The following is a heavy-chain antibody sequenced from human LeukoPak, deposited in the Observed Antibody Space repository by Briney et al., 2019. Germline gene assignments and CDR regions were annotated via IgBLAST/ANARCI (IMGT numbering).Heavy chain of an antibody. D-gene: IGHD6-13*01. Sequence: SETLSLTCAVSGYSISSGYYWGRIRQPPGKGLEWIGSIYHSGSTYYNPSLKSRVTISVDTSKNQFSLKLSSVTAADTAVYYCARSVVEIAAAGGFDYWGQGTLVTVSS. CDR2: IYHSGST. V-gene: IGHV4-38-2*01. CDR3: ARSVVEIAAAGGFDY. J-gene: IGHJ4*02. CDR1: GYSISSGYY.